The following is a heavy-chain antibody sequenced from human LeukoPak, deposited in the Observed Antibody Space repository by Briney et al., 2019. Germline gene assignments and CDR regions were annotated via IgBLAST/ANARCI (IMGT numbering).Heavy chain of an antibody. Sequence: GGSLRLSCAASGFTFSSYWMHWVRQAPGKGLVWVSRINTDGSSTSYADSVKGRFTISRDNAKNTLYLQMNSLRAEDTAVYYCAKDNNYDILTGYSYYFDYWGQGTLVTVSS. CDR1: GFTFSSYW. V-gene: IGHV3-74*01. D-gene: IGHD3-9*01. CDR3: AKDNNYDILTGYSYYFDY. CDR2: INTDGSST. J-gene: IGHJ4*02.